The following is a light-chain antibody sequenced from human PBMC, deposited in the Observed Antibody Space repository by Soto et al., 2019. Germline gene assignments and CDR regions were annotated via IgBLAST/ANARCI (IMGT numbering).Light chain of an antibody. V-gene: IGKV2-28*01. CDR2: LGS. CDR1: QSLGHSNGYNY. Sequence: DIVMTQSPLSLSVTPGEPASIACRSSQSLGHSNGYNYLDWYLQKTGQSPQVLIYLGSNRASGVPSKFSGSGSGSDFTLKISRVEAEDVEVYFCMQTLQGRTFVQGTKVEI. J-gene: IGKJ1*01. CDR3: MQTLQGRT.